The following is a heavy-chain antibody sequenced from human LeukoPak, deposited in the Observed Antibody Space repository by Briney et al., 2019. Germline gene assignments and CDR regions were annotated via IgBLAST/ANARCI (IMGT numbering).Heavy chain of an antibody. Sequence: GGSLRLSCAASGFTFSSYSMNWVRQAPGKGLEWVSSISSSSSYIYYADSVKGRFTISRGNAKNSLHLQMNSLRAEDTAVYYCASSKKQLVYYFDYWGQGTLVTVSS. D-gene: IGHD6-13*01. CDR2: ISSSSSYI. CDR1: GFTFSSYS. J-gene: IGHJ4*02. CDR3: ASSKKQLVYYFDY. V-gene: IGHV3-21*01.